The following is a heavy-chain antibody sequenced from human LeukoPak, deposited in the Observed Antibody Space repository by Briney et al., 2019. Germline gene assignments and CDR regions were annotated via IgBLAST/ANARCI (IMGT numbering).Heavy chain of an antibody. D-gene: IGHD1-1*01. J-gene: IGHJ3*02. V-gene: IGHV3-30-3*01. CDR1: GFTFSSYA. Sequence: PGGSLRLSCAASGFTFSSYAMHWVRQAPGKGLEWVAVISYDGSNKYYADSVKGRFTISRDNSKNTLYLQMNSLRADDTAVYYCARGRHDAFDIWGQGTMVTVSS. CDR3: ARGRHDAFDI. CDR2: ISYDGSNK.